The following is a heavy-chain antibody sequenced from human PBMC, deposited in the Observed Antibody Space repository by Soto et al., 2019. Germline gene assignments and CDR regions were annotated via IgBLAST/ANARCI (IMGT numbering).Heavy chain of an antibody. Sequence: PSETLSLTCTVSGGSISGSTYYWTWIRQHPGKGLEWIGYIYYSGITDYNPSLKSRLTISVDTSKNQFSLKLSSVTAADTAIYFCARAPIIITSRAPNWFDPWGQGTLVTVSS. CDR3: ARAPIIITSRAPNWFDP. D-gene: IGHD3-10*01. V-gene: IGHV4-31*03. CDR1: GGSISGSTYY. CDR2: IYYSGIT. J-gene: IGHJ5*02.